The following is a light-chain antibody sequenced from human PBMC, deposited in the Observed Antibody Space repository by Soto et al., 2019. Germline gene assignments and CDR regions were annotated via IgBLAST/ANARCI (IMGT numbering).Light chain of an antibody. CDR1: QSLANSF. CDR2: DTS. V-gene: IGKV3-20*01. Sequence: EFVLTQSPGPLSLSPVERATLSCRASQSLANSFISWYQQKPGQAPRLLIYDTSSRASGVPDRFSGSGSGTDLTLTISRLETEDFAVFYCQQYGTSEIIFGEGTRLENK. CDR3: QQYGTSEII. J-gene: IGKJ5*01.